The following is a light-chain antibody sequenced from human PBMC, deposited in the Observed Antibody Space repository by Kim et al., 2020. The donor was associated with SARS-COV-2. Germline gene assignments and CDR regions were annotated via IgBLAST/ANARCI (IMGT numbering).Light chain of an antibody. V-gene: IGKV3-15*01. J-gene: IGKJ1*01. CDR2: DAS. CDR1: RSVSIS. Sequence: EIVMTQSPATLPVSPGQRATLSCRASRSVSISLAWYQQKFGQAPRLLIKDASTRATGIPARFSGSGSGTEFNLTISSLQSEDFAVYYCQQYNNWPWKFGQGTKVDIK. CDR3: QQYNNWPWK.